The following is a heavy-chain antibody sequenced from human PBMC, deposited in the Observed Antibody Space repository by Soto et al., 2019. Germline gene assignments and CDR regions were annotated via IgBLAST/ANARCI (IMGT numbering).Heavy chain of an antibody. V-gene: IGHV3-21*01. Sequence: EVQLVESGGGLVKPGGSLRLSCAASGFTFSSYSMGWVRQAPGKGLEWVAYISSSGSYIYYADSVKGRFTVSRDNAKKSVLLQMNSLRAEDTAVYYCARGGYDLNSFDPWGQGTRVTVSS. CDR1: GFTFSSYS. J-gene: IGHJ5*02. CDR2: ISSSGSYI. CDR3: ARGGYDLNSFDP. D-gene: IGHD3-22*01.